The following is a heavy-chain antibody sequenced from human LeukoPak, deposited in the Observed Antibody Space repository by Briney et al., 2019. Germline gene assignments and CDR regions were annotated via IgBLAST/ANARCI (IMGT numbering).Heavy chain of an antibody. V-gene: IGHV4-34*01. J-gene: IGHJ4*02. CDR1: GGSFSGYY. Sequence: SGTLSLTCAVYGGSFSGYYWSWIRQPPGKGLEWIGEINHSGSTNYNPSLKSRVTISVDTSRNQFSLKLSSVTAADTAVYYCARLISSRAPEPFDYWGQGTLVTVSS. D-gene: IGHD6-13*01. CDR3: ARLISSRAPEPFDY. CDR2: INHSGST.